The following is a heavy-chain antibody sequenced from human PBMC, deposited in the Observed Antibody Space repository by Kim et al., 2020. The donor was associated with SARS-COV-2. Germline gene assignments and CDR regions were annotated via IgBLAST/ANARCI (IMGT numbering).Heavy chain of an antibody. Sequence: YAASVQGRFTISRDDSKNTAYLQMNSLNTEDSAVHYCARLVGTTGYYGLDVWGQGTTVTVSS. J-gene: IGHJ6*02. CDR3: ARLVGTTGYYGLDV. D-gene: IGHD1-26*01. V-gene: IGHV3-73*01.